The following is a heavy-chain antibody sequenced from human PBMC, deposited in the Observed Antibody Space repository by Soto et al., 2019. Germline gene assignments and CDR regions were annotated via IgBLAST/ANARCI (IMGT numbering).Heavy chain of an antibody. CDR1: GFTFSSYG. CDR3: AKDRRAGGNYGFYSDF. J-gene: IGHJ4*02. Sequence: GGSLRLSCAASGFTFSSYGMTWVRQAPGKGLEWVSFSSATGAGRYYADSVKGRFTISRDNSKNTLYLQMSSLRADDTAVYYCAKDRRAGGNYGFYSDFWGQGALVTVYS. V-gene: IGHV3-23*01. CDR2: SSATGAGR. D-gene: IGHD1-7*01.